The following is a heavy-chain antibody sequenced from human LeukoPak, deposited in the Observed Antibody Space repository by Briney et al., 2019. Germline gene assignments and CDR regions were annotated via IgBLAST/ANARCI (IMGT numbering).Heavy chain of an antibody. J-gene: IGHJ6*03. CDR2: IYYSGST. CDR1: GGSISSYY. CDR3: ARSDVYYCYMDV. Sequence: YPSETLSLTCTVSGGSISSYYWSWIRQPPGKGLEWIGYIYYSGSTNYNPSLKGRVTISVDTSKNQFSLKLSSVTAADTAVYYCARSDVYYCYMDVWGKGTTDCVSS. D-gene: IGHD2-21*02. V-gene: IGHV4-59*01.